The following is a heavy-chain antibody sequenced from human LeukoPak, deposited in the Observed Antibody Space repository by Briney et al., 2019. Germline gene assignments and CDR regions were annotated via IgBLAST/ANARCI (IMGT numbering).Heavy chain of an antibody. CDR1: GGSISNYY. V-gene: IGHV4-4*07. CDR3: ARTIGLMVYAGMLDWFDP. Sequence: PSETLSLTCTVSGGSISNYYWSWIRQPAGKGLEWIGRISTGGSTNYNSSLKSRVTMSADTSKNQFSLKLSSVTAADTAVYYCARTIGLMVYAGMLDWFDPWGQGTLVTVSS. D-gene: IGHD2-8*01. J-gene: IGHJ5*02. CDR2: ISTGGST.